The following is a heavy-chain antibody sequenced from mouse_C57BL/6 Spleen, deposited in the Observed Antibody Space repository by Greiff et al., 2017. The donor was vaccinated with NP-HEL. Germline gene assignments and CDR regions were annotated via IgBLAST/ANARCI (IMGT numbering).Heavy chain of an antibody. Sequence: EVQVVESGGGLVKPGGSLKLSCAASGFTFSSYTMSWVRQTPEKRLEWVATISGGGGNTYYPDSVKGRFTISRDNAKNTLYLQMSSLRSEDTALYYCARRGYYERGFDYWGQGTTLTVSS. CDR1: GFTFSSYT. D-gene: IGHD2-3*01. J-gene: IGHJ2*01. CDR3: ARRGYYERGFDY. V-gene: IGHV5-9*01. CDR2: ISGGGGNT.